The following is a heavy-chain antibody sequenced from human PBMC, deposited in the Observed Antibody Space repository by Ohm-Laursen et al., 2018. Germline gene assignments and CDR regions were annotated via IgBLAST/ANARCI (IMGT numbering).Heavy chain of an antibody. J-gene: IGHJ3*02. CDR2: INSDGSST. CDR1: GFIFNNYW. V-gene: IGHV3-74*01. CDR3: ASEAKPDAFDI. Sequence: GSLRLSCAASGFIFNNYWMHWVRQAPGKGLVWVSRINSDGSSTSYADSVKGRFTISRDNAKNTLYLQMNSLRAEDTAVYYCASEAKPDAFDIWGQGTLVTVSS.